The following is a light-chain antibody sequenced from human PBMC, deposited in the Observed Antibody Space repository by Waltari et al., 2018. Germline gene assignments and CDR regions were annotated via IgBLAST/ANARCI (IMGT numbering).Light chain of an antibody. J-gene: IGLJ3*02. V-gene: IGLV2-23*01. CDR1: STDVGPYTL. Sequence: QSPLTQPASVSGSPGQSIPISCPGTSTDVGPYTLVPWYQQHPGKAPNLMIYEDYKRPSGVSNRFSGSKSGNTASLTISGLQAEDEADYYCCSYVSGDTWVFGGGTELAVL. CDR3: CSYVSGDTWV. CDR2: EDY.